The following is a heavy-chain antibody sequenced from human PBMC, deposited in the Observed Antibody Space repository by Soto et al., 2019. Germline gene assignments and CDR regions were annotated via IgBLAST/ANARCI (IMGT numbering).Heavy chain of an antibody. CDR3: ARHGSVGIAAASTYGMDV. J-gene: IGHJ6*02. Sequence: GESLKISCKCSGYSFTSYWISWVRQMPGKGLEWMGRIDPSDSYTNYSPSFQGHVTISADKSIGTAYLQWSSLKASDTAMYYCARHGSVGIAAASTYGMDVWGQGTTVTVSS. D-gene: IGHD6-13*01. CDR2: IDPSDSYT. CDR1: GYSFTSYW. V-gene: IGHV5-10-1*01.